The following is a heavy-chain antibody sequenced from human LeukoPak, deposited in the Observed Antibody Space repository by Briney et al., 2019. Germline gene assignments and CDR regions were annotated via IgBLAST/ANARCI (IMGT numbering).Heavy chain of an antibody. D-gene: IGHD1-1*01. Sequence: PGGSLRLSCAASGITFSSHAISWVRQAPGKGLEWVSAISGSGGTTYYADSVKGRFTISRDNSKNTLSLQMNSLRAEDTAVYYCAKEDTTGMTPLLDYWGQGTLVTVSP. CDR1: GITFSSHA. CDR2: ISGSGGTT. V-gene: IGHV3-23*01. J-gene: IGHJ4*02. CDR3: AKEDTTGMTPLLDY.